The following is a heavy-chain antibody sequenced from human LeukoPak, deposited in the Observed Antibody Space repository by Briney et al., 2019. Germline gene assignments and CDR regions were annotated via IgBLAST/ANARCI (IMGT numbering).Heavy chain of an antibody. CDR2: ISWDGTT. CDR3: VKDINYESSGSVFDY. CDR1: GFTFEDYT. D-gene: IGHD3-22*01. V-gene: IGHV3-43*01. J-gene: IGHJ4*02. Sequence: GGSLRLSCAASGFTFEDYTMHWVRQAPGKTLEWVSLISWDGTTYYADSVKGRFTISRDNSKDSLYLQMDTLRSGDTGFYYCVKDINYESSGSVFDYWGQGTLATVSS.